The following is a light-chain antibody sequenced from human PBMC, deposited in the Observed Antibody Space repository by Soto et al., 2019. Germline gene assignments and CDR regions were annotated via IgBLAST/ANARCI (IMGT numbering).Light chain of an antibody. CDR2: NNN. Sequence: QSALTQPPSVSGAPGQRVTISCAGSSSNIGTGYDVHWYQQLPGTVPKLLIYNNNNRPSGVPDRFSGSKSGTSASLAITGLQAEDEADYYCQSYDSSLSGVVFGGGTKLTVL. CDR1: SSNIGTGYD. CDR3: QSYDSSLSGVV. V-gene: IGLV1-40*01. J-gene: IGLJ3*02.